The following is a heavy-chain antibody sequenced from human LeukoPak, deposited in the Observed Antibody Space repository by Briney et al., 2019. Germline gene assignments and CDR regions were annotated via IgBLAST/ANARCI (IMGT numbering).Heavy chain of an antibody. Sequence: LGASAKVSCKASGYTFTSYGISWVRQAPGQGLEWMGWISAYNGNTNYAQKLQGRVTMTTDTSTSTAYMELRSLRSDDTAVYYCARRDYYGSGSFPLGYWGQGTLVTVSS. CDR2: ISAYNGNT. D-gene: IGHD3-10*01. CDR1: GYTFTSYG. CDR3: ARRDYYGSGSFPLGY. J-gene: IGHJ4*02. V-gene: IGHV1-18*01.